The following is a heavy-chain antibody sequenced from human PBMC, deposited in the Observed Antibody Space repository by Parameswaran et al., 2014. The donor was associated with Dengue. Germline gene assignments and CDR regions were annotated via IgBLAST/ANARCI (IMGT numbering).Heavy chain of an antibody. Sequence: VRQAPGKGLEYVSAISSTGSNTYYPDSVKGRFTISRDNSKNTLYLQMSCLRAEDTAVYYCVKEEEYYTSPSTPLYYFDYWGQGTLVTVSS. CDR3: VKEEEYYTSPSTPLYYFDY. J-gene: IGHJ4*02. CDR2: ISSTGSNT. V-gene: IGHV3-64D*08. D-gene: IGHD3-10*01.